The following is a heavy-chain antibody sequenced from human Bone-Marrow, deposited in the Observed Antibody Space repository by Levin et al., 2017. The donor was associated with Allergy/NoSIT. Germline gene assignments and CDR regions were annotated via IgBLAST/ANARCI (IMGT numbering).Heavy chain of an antibody. CDR3: TTVLGGSSLGDYYYYGMDV. D-gene: IGHD1-26*01. CDR2: IKSKTDGGTT. V-gene: IGHV3-15*07. Sequence: ESLKISCAASGFTFSNAWMNWVRQAPGKGLEWVGRIKSKTDGGTTDYAAPVKGRFTISRDDSKNTLYLQMNSLKTEDTAVYYCTTVLGGSSLGDYYYYGMDVWGQGTTVTVSS. CDR1: GFTFSNAW. J-gene: IGHJ6*02.